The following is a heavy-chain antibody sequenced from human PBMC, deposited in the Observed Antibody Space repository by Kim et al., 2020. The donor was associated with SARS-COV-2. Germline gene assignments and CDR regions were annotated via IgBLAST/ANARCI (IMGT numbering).Heavy chain of an antibody. CDR3: ARVSGYCSGGSCYRY. CDR1: GYTFTSYA. D-gene: IGHD2-15*01. Sequence: ASVKVSCKASGYTFTSYAMHWVRQAPGQRLEWMGWINAGNGNTKYSQKFQDRVTITRDTSASTAYMELSSLRSEDTAVYYCARVSGYCSGGSCYRYWGQGTLVTVSS. V-gene: IGHV1-3*01. J-gene: IGHJ4*02. CDR2: INAGNGNT.